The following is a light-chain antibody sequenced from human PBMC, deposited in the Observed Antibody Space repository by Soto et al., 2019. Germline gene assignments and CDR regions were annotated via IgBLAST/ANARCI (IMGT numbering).Light chain of an antibody. Sequence: QSALTQPASVSGSPGQTITISCTGTTSDVGGYSFVSWYRQYPGKAPKLIIYEVSNRPSGLSNRFSGSKSGNTASLTIAGLQTEDEADYYCASYTSSRAPGIFGTGTKVTVL. V-gene: IGLV2-14*03. CDR2: EVS. J-gene: IGLJ1*01. CDR1: TSDVGGYSF. CDR3: ASYTSSRAPGI.